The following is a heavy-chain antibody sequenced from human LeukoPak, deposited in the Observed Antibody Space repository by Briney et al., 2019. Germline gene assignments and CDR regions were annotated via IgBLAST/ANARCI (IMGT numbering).Heavy chain of an antibody. Sequence: SETLSLTCTVSGGSISSYYWSWIRQPAGKGLEWIGRIYTSGSTNYNPSLKSRVTMSVDTSKNRFSLKLSSVTAADTAVYYCARGVYGDYDPLDYYYYGMDVWGQGTTVTVSS. CDR1: GGSISSYY. CDR2: IYTSGST. V-gene: IGHV4-4*07. D-gene: IGHD4-17*01. CDR3: ARGVYGDYDPLDYYYYGMDV. J-gene: IGHJ6*02.